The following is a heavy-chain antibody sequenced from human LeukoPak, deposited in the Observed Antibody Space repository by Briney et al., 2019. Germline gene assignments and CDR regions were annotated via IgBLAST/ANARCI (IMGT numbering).Heavy chain of an antibody. Sequence: ASVKVSCKASGYTFTGYYMHWVRQAPGQGLEWMGWSNPISGGTKYGQKFQGRVTLTRDTSISTAYMELNSLTSDDTAVYYCARGGVYSSGWYPEYFQRWGQGTLVTVS. CDR3: ARGGVYSSGWYPEYFQR. CDR2: SNPISGGT. V-gene: IGHV1-2*02. CDR1: GYTFTGYY. D-gene: IGHD6-19*01. J-gene: IGHJ1*01.